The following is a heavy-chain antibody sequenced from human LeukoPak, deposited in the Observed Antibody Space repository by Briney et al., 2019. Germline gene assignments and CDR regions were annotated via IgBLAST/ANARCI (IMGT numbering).Heavy chain of an antibody. CDR1: GSVSSDYA. D-gene: IGHD6-19*01. CDR2: IHVGKGDT. J-gene: IGHJ1*01. CDR3: ARDPVAGRPSYFQH. Sequence: ASVKVSCKVSGSVSSDYAAHWVCQAPGRGLEWMGWIHVGKGDTGSSQKLQGRLTITRDTSASTVYMELSSLRSEDTAVYYCARDPVAGRPSYFQHWGQGTLVTVSS. V-gene: IGHV1-3*01.